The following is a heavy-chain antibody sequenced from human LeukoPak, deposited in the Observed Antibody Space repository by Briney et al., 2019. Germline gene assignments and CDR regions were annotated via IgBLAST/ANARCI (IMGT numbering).Heavy chain of an antibody. Sequence: GGSLRLSCVASGLTFGNYGTNWVRQAPGKGLEWVSSIGGGGYTTYYADSVRGRFTISRDNSKSSMYLQMGSLRAEDTAIYYCAEVESSYCRIWGQGTLVTVSS. J-gene: IGHJ4*02. V-gene: IGHV3-23*01. CDR1: GLTFGNYG. D-gene: IGHD3-10*01. CDR2: IGGGGYTT. CDR3: AEVESSYCRI.